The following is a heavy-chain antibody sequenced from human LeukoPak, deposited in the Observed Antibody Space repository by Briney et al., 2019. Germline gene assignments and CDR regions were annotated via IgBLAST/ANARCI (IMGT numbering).Heavy chain of an antibody. Sequence: GGSLRLSCVASGFTSGIYAVSWVRQAPGKGLEWVSAFSGGGDSFYADSVKGRFTISRDTSKNILYLQMSGLRAEDTAVYYCGKEVERHFDLKYWGQGTLVTVSS. J-gene: IGHJ4*02. CDR1: GFTSGIYA. CDR2: FSGGGDS. V-gene: IGHV3-23*01. CDR3: GKEVERHFDLKY.